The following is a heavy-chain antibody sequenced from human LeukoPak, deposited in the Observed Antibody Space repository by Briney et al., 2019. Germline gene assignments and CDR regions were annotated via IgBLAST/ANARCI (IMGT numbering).Heavy chain of an antibody. CDR1: GGSMTSHH. V-gene: IGHV4-59*11. CDR2: MFDCGRT. CDR3: TTFKRGDIFGYLVF. D-gene: IGHD5-18*01. Sequence: PSETLSLTCTLSGGSMTSHHWNWIRQTPGKGLEWIGYMFDCGRTKVSPSLKSRVTLSADTSKSQVSLRLSSVTAAGTAMYYCTTFKRGDIFGYLVFWGQGILVSVSS. J-gene: IGHJ4*02.